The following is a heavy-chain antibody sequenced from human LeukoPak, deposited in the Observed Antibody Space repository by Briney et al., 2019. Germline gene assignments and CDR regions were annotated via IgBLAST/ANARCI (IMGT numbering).Heavy chain of an antibody. V-gene: IGHV3-23*01. CDR1: GFNLNNYA. Sequence: GGSLRLSCAASGFNLNNYAMNWVRQAPGKGLEWVAAVTGPGDTTYYADSVKGRFIISRDSFKDTLYLQMNRLGAEDTALYYRAKGAAIDHWGQGTLVTVSS. CDR2: VTGPGDTT. J-gene: IGHJ4*02. CDR3: AKGAAIDH. D-gene: IGHD2-21*01.